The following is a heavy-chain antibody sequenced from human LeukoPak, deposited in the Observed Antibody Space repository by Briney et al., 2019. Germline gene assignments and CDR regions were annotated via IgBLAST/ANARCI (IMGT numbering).Heavy chain of an antibody. CDR1: GYTFITYD. CDR2: MDPNTGNA. Sequence: ASVKVSCKTSGYTFITYDINRVRQATGQGLEWMGWMDPNTGNAGYPRKFQSRVTMTRNTSMSTAYMELSSLTSEDTAVYYCARGVRRARTEDYESSGYFPADYWGQGTLVTVSS. D-gene: IGHD3-22*01. CDR3: ARGVRRARTEDYESSGYFPADY. J-gene: IGHJ4*02. V-gene: IGHV1-8*01.